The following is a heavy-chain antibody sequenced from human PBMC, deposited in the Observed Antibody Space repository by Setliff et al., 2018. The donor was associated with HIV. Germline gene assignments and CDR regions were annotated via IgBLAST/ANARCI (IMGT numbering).Heavy chain of an antibody. CDR2: INTNTGIA. J-gene: IGHJ5*02. CDR3: ARALYGDYGGDLNWLDP. V-gene: IGHV7-4-1*02. Sequence: GASVKVSCKTSGYTFTSHDINWVRQAPGQGLEWMGWINTNTGIATYARGVVGRFVFSLDTSVTTAYLEITSLKAEDTAVYYCARALYGDYGGDLNWLDPWGQGTLVTVSS. D-gene: IGHD4-17*01. CDR1: GYTFTSHD.